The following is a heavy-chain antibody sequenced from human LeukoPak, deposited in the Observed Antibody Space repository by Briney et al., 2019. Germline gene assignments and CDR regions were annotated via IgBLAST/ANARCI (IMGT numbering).Heavy chain of an antibody. CDR3: ARNSGWYGVL. CDR2: VDYSGGDT. CDR1: GFTLSSYE. J-gene: IGHJ4*02. Sequence: GGSLRLSCTASGFTLSSYEMSWLRQAPGKGLEGVSRVDYSGGDTHYADSVMGRFTISRDNSKNTLYLQVNSLTADATAVYYFARNSGWYGVLWGQRTLVTVSS. D-gene: IGHD6-19*01. V-gene: IGHV3-23*01.